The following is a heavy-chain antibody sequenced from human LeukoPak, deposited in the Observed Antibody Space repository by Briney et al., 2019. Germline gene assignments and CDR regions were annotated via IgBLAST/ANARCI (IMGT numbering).Heavy chain of an antibody. J-gene: IGHJ6*03. Sequence: ASVKVSCKASGYTFTGYYMHWVRQAPGQGLEWMGWINPSSGGTNYAQKFQGRVTMTRDTSTSTAYMELRSLRSDDTAVYYCANSSFQDYYYMDVWGKGTTVTVSS. CDR2: INPSSGGT. D-gene: IGHD6-6*01. CDR3: ANSSFQDYYYMDV. CDR1: GYTFTGYY. V-gene: IGHV1-2*02.